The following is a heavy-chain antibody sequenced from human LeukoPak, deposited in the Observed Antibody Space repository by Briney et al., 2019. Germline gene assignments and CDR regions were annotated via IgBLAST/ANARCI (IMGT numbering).Heavy chain of an antibody. CDR1: GGSISSYY. CDR2: IYYSGST. D-gene: IGHD6-13*01. V-gene: IGHV4-59*01. CDR3: ARVASSSWYGTAFDI. J-gene: IGHJ3*02. Sequence: SETLSLTCTVSGGSISSYYWSWIRQPPGKGLEWIGYIYYSGSTNYNPSLKSRVTISVDTSKNQFSLKLSSVTAADTAVYYCARVASSSWYGTAFDIWGQGTMVTVSS.